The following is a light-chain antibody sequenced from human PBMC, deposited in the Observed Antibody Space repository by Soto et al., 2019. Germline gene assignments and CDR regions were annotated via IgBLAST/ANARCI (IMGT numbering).Light chain of an antibody. J-gene: IGKJ5*01. Sequence: TVLTQSPATLSLSPGERATLSCRASQSVSSYLAWYQQKPGQGPRLLIYDASNRATGIPPRFSGSGSGTDFTLTISSLEPEDFAIYYCQQRSNWPPITFGQGTRLEIK. CDR2: DAS. CDR1: QSVSSY. CDR3: QQRSNWPPIT. V-gene: IGKV3-11*01.